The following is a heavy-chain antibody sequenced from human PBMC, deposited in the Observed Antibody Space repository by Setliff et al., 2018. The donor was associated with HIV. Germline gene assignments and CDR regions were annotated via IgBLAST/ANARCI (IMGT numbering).Heavy chain of an antibody. D-gene: IGHD1-1*01. V-gene: IGHV1-18*01. CDR3: AKGPDHEMEEHLDY. Sequence: ASVKVSCKASNYTFTNYGVTWVRQAPGQGLEWMGWISGYSGNTEYSHKFQGRFTISRDDFKNTVYLQMDNVRREDTGVYFCAKGPDHEMEEHLDYWGQGTLVTVSS. J-gene: IGHJ4*02. CDR1: NYTFTNYG. CDR2: ISGYSGNT.